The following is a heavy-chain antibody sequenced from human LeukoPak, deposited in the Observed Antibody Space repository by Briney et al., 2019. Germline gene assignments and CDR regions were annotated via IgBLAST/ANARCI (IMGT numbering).Heavy chain of an antibody. CDR1: GGSISSYY. CDR2: IYYSGST. Sequence: PSETLSLTCTVSGGSISSYYWSWIRQPPGKGLEWIGYIYYSGSTYYNPSLKSRVTISVDTSKNQFSLKLSSVTAADTAVYYCAREGDGSGSYFMSPVRYFDLWGRGILVTVSS. D-gene: IGHD3-10*01. J-gene: IGHJ2*01. CDR3: AREGDGSGSYFMSPVRYFDL. V-gene: IGHV4-59*12.